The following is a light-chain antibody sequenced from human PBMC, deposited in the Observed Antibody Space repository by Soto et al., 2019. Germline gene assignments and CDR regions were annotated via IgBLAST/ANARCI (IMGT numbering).Light chain of an antibody. V-gene: IGLV1-44*01. CDR2: DNN. CDR1: TSNVGSNT. J-gene: IGLJ1*01. Sequence: QSVVTQPPSASGTPGQRVTISCSGSTSNVGSNTVNWYQQLPGTAPRLLVYDNNEKPSGVLDRFSGSKSGTSASLAISGLQPDDEGDYYCASGDDSLAAFVFGPGTKLTVL. CDR3: ASGDDSLAAFV.